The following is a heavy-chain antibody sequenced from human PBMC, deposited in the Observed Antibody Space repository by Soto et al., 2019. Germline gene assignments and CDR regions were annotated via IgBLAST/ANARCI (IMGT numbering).Heavy chain of an antibody. J-gene: IGHJ6*02. CDR1: GFTFSSYG. CDR3: ARDGYNSAYSYYSGMDV. Sequence: GGSLRLSCAASGFTFSSYGMHWVRQAPGKGLEWVAVISYDGSNKYYADSVKGRLTISRDNSKNTLYLQMNSLRAEDTAVYYCARDGYNSAYSYYSGMDVWAQENTVPVSS. CDR2: ISYDGSNK. D-gene: IGHD5-12*01. V-gene: IGHV3-30*03.